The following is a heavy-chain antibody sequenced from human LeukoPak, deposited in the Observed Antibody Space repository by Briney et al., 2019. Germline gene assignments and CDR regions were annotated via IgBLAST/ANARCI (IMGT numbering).Heavy chain of an antibody. J-gene: IGHJ4*02. CDR1: GFTFSSYG. CDR3: AKSHYGDYEEFDY. D-gene: IGHD4-17*01. Sequence: GGSLRLSCAASGFTFSSYGMHWVRQAPGKGLEWVAVTSYDGSNKYYADSVKGRFTISRDNSKNTLYLQMNSLRAEDTAVYYCAKSHYGDYEEFDYWGQGTLVTVSS. V-gene: IGHV3-30*18. CDR2: TSYDGSNK.